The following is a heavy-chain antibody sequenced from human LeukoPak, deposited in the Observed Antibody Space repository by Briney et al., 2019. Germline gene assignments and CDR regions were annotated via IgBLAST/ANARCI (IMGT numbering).Heavy chain of an antibody. CDR2: IKSKTDGGTT. V-gene: IGHV3-15*01. D-gene: IGHD3-16*01. J-gene: IGHJ6*02. CDR1: GFTFSNAW. Sequence: PGGSLRLSCAASGFTFSNAWMSWVRQAPGKGLEWVGRIKSKTDGGTTDYAAPVKGRFTISRDDSKNTLYLQMNSLKTEDTAVYYCTTLPGGYYYYYGIDVWGQGTTVTVSS. CDR3: TTLPGGYYYYYGIDV.